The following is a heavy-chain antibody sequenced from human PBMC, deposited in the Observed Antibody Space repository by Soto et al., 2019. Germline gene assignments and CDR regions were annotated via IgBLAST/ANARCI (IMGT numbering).Heavy chain of an antibody. Sequence: SETLSLTCAVSGGSTSSGGYSWSWIRQPPGKGLEWIGYMYRSGSTYYNPSLKGRVTISIDSSKNQFSLELSSVTAADTAVYYCAKGSSGLRFLEYLSPHDYWGQGTLVTVSS. CDR2: MYRSGST. D-gene: IGHD3-3*01. J-gene: IGHJ4*02. CDR1: GGSTSSGGYS. V-gene: IGHV4-30-2*01. CDR3: AKGSSGLRFLEYLSPHDY.